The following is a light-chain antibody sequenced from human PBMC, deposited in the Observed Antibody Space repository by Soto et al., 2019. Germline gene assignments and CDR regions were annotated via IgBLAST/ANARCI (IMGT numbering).Light chain of an antibody. CDR1: SSDVGGYSY. J-gene: IGLJ2*01. CDR2: DVT. V-gene: IGLV2-14*03. Sequence: QSALTQPASVSGSPGQSITISCTGTSSDVGGYSYVSWYQQHPGKAPKLIIYDVTDRPSGVSNRFSGSKSGNTASLTISGLQTEDEAEYSCSSYKSGVTLTFCGGTKLPVL. CDR3: SSYKSGVTLT.